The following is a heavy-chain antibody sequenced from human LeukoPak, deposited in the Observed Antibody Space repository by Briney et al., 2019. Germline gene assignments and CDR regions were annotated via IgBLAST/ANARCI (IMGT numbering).Heavy chain of an antibody. Sequence: PSETLSLTCAGSGGSISSGNWWRWVRQPPGKGLEWIGESHQSGSTNYDPSLKSRVTISVANSKNQFSLKVRTVTAADAAVYYCWHGGYASGFDHWGQGTLVTVSS. CDR3: WHGGYASGFDH. V-gene: IGHV4-4*02. D-gene: IGHD2-15*01. CDR1: GGSISSGNW. J-gene: IGHJ4*02. CDR2: SHQSGST.